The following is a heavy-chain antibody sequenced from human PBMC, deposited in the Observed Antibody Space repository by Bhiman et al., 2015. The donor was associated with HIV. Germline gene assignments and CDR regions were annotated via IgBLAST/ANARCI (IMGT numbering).Heavy chain of an antibody. Sequence: EVQMVESGGGLVKPGGSLRLSCTASGFTFDTYNINWVRQAPGKGLEWVSSISRTSDYIYYADSVKGRFTISRDNSKNTLYLQMNSLRAEDTAVYYCAREGVSGYDLTYIDYWGQGTLVTVSS. V-gene: IGHV3-21*01. J-gene: IGHJ4*02. CDR3: AREGVSGYDLTYIDY. CDR1: GFTFDTYN. CDR2: ISRTSDYI. D-gene: IGHD5-12*01.